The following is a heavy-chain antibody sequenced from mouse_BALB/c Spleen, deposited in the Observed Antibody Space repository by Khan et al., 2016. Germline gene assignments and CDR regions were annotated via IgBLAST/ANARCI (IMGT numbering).Heavy chain of an antibody. CDR2: IDPENGDT. V-gene: IGHV14-4*02. Sequence: VRLQQSGAELVRSGASVKLSCTASGFNIKDYYMHWVKQRPEQGLEWIGWIDPENGDTEYAAKFQGKATMTADTSSNTAYLQLSSLTSEDTAVYYYSACEYNAMDYWGQGTSVTVSS. J-gene: IGHJ4*01. CDR1: GFNIKDYY. CDR3: SACEYNAMDY.